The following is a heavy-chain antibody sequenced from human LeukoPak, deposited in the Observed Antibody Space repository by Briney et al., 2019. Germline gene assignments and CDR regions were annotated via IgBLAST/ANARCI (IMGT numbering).Heavy chain of an antibody. D-gene: IGHD6-13*01. V-gene: IGHV3-74*01. CDR1: GFTFRKYW. Sequence: GGSLRLSCAASGFTFRKYWLHWVRQAPGKGLVWVSRINPDDESTSYADSVKGRFTISRDNSKNTLYLQMNSLRAEDTAVYYCAKEGRRPRIAAGFQYFDYWGQGTLVTVSS. CDR2: INPDDEST. J-gene: IGHJ4*02. CDR3: AKEGRRPRIAAGFQYFDY.